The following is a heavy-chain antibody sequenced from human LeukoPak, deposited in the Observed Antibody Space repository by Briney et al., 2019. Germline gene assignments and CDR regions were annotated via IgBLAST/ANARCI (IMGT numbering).Heavy chain of an antibody. J-gene: IGHJ4*02. CDR1: RFTFSNYW. CDR3: ARDHFWAHDY. V-gene: IGHV3-7*01. CDR2: IKQDGSEK. D-gene: IGHD3-3*02. Sequence: GGSLRLPCVASRFTFSNYWMGWVRQAPGKGLEWVANIKQDGSEKYYVDSVKGRFTISRDNAKNSLYLQMNSLRAEDTAVYYCARDHFWAHDYWGQGTLVTVSS.